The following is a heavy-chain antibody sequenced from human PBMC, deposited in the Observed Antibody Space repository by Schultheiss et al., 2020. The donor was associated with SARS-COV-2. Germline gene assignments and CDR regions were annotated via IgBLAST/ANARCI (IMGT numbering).Heavy chain of an antibody. J-gene: IGHJ5*02. CDR2: ISSSSSYT. Sequence: GGSLRLSCAASGFTVSSNYMSWIRQAPGKGLEWVSYISSSSSYTNYADSVKGRFTISRDNSKNTLYLQMNSLRAEDTAVYYCAKDRTFDPWGQGTLVTVSS. CDR3: AKDRTFDP. V-gene: IGHV3-11*06. CDR1: GFTVSSNY.